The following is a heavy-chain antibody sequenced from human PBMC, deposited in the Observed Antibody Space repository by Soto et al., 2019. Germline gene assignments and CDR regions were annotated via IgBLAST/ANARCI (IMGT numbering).Heavy chain of an antibody. V-gene: IGHV3-23*01. CDR2: ISGGGHYT. CDR1: GFTFSSYD. D-gene: IGHD2-2*01. Sequence: EVQLLESGGGLVQPGGSLRLSCAASGFTFSSYDMTWVRQAPGKGLEWVSTISGGGHYTNHAVSVKGRFTVSRDNSRNTAFLQTNSLRAEDTAVYDSAKRSSSSSGYFDQRGRGTLVSVSS. J-gene: IGHJ4*02. CDR3: AKRSSSSSGYFDQ.